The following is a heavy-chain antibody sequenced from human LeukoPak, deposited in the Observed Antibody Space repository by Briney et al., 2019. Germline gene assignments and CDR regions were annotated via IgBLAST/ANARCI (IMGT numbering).Heavy chain of an antibody. CDR1: AFTFSSYA. D-gene: IGHD2-2*01. V-gene: IGHV3-23*01. CDR3: ARGLGYCTSTTCLLPFDY. J-gene: IGHJ4*02. Sequence: GGSLRLSCAASAFTFSSYAMTWVRQAPGKGLEWVSAINGSGVITYYADSVKGRFTISRDNSKNTLYLQMNSLRAEDTAMYYCARGLGYCTSTTCLLPFDYWGQGTLVTVSS. CDR2: INGSGVIT.